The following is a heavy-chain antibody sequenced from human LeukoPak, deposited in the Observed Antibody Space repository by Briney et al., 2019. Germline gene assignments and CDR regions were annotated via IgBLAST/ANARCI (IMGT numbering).Heavy chain of an antibody. Sequence: ASVKVSCKASGYTFTSYAMHWVRQMPGKGLEWMGIIYPGDYETRYSPSFQGLVTISVDKSISTAYLQWSSLKASDTAMYYCAIPPGYCGNDCSFDHWGQGTLVTVSS. D-gene: IGHD2-21*02. CDR2: IYPGDYET. CDR1: GYTFTSYA. J-gene: IGHJ4*02. V-gene: IGHV5-51*01. CDR3: AIPPGYCGNDCSFDH.